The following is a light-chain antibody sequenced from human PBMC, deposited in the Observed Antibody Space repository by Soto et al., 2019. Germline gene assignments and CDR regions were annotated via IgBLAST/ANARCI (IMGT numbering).Light chain of an antibody. J-gene: IGLJ1*01. V-gene: IGLV1-40*01. Sequence: QSVLTQPPSVSGAPGQTVTISCTGSSSNIGSTYDVQWYQQLPGTAPKLLIHGNTNRPSGVPDRFSGSKSGTSASLAITELQADDEADYYCQSYDDSLSVHYVFGTGTKLTVL. CDR2: GNT. CDR3: QSYDDSLSVHYV. CDR1: SSNIGSTYD.